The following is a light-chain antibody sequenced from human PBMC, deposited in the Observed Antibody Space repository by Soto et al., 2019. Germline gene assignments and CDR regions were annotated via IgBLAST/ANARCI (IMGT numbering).Light chain of an antibody. CDR3: ASRPSSDTHVL. CDR1: GSDIGYHDS. V-gene: IGLV2-14*01. J-gene: IGLJ2*01. Sequence: QSVLTQPASVSGSPGQSITISCTGTGSDIGYHDSVSWYHRHPDKAPQLIIYDVYSRPSGVSHRFSGSKSGYTASLTISGLQPEDEAEYYCASRPSSDTHVLFGGGTKLTVL. CDR2: DVY.